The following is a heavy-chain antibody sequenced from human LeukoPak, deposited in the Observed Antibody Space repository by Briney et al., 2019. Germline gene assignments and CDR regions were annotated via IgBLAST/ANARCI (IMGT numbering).Heavy chain of an antibody. CDR3: TRDQFPCSGSYWWAFGTDAFDI. Sequence: GGSLRLSCAASGFTFSSYAMHWVRQAPGKGLEWVAVISYDGSNQYYADSVKGRFTISRDNSKNTLYLQMNSLRAEDTAVYYCTRDQFPCSGSYWWAFGTDAFDIWGQGTMVTVSS. CDR2: ISYDGSNQ. J-gene: IGHJ3*02. V-gene: IGHV3-30-3*01. CDR1: GFTFSSYA. D-gene: IGHD1-26*01.